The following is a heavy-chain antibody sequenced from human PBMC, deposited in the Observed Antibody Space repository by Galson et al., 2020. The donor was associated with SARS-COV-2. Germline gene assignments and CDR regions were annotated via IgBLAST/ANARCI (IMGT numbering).Heavy chain of an antibody. CDR1: GFTFSSYA. CDR2: ISYDGSNK. J-gene: IGHJ4*02. Sequence: GGSLRLSCAASGFTFSSYAMHWVRQAPGKGLEWVAVISYDGSNKYYADSVKGRFTISRDNSKNTLYLQMNSLRAEDTAVYYCAREDGSHGLFDYWGQGTLVTVSS. V-gene: IGHV3-30*04. CDR3: AREDGSHGLFDY. D-gene: IGHD1-26*01.